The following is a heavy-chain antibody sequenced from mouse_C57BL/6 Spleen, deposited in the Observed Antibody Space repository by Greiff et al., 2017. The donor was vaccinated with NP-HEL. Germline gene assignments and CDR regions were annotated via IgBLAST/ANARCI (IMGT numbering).Heavy chain of an antibody. Sequence: PLQQPVAALVQPFSSFTLSFPSSFSPFPLSFIHFFPPIPGRGLEWIGRIDPNSGGTKYNEKFKSKATLTVDKPSSTAYMQLSSLTSEDSAVYYCARGYYGSSHLYDGYDEGYYFDYWGQGTTLTVSS. CDR3: ARGYYGSSHLYDGYDEGYYFDY. D-gene: IGHD1-1*01. V-gene: IGHV1-72*01. CDR1: FSPFPLSF. CDR2: IDPNSGGT. J-gene: IGHJ2*01.